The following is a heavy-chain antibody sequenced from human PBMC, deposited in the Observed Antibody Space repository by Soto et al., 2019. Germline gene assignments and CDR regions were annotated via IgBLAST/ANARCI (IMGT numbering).Heavy chain of an antibody. V-gene: IGHV4-31*03. J-gene: IGHJ6*02. CDR3: AREVDYYGSGDYYYYGMDV. Sequence: SETLSLTCTVSGGSISSGGYYWSWIRQHPGKGLEWIGYIYYSGSTYYNPSLKSRVTISVDTSKNQFSLKLSAVTAADTAVYYCAREVDYYGSGDYYYYGMDVWGQGTTVTVSS. CDR2: IYYSGST. CDR1: GGSISSGGYY. D-gene: IGHD3-10*01.